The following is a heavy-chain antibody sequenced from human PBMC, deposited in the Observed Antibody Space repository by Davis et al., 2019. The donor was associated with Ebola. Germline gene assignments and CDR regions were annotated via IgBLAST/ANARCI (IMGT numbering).Heavy chain of an antibody. CDR1: GGTFSSYA. Sequence: AASVKVSCKASGGTFSSYAISWVRQAPGQGLEWMGGIIPIFGTANYAQKFQGRVTITADESTSTAYMELSSLRSEDTAVYYCARDRGSLLYYYGMDVWGQGTTVTVSS. CDR3: ARDRGSLLYYYGMDV. V-gene: IGHV1-69*13. D-gene: IGHD3-16*01. CDR2: IIPIFGTA. J-gene: IGHJ6*02.